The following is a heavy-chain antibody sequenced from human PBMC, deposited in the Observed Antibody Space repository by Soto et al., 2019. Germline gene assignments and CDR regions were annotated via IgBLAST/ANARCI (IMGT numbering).Heavy chain of an antibody. CDR1: GYTFTSYG. V-gene: IGHV1-18*01. D-gene: IGHD3-9*01. CDR3: ARVGGHVLRYFDWTPSGY. Sequence: ASVKVSCKASGYTFTSYGISWVRQAPGQGLEWMGWISAYNGNTNYAQKLQGRVTMTTDTSTSTAYMELRSLRSDDTAVYYCARVGGHVLRYFDWTPSGYWGQGTLVTVSS. J-gene: IGHJ4*02. CDR2: ISAYNGNT.